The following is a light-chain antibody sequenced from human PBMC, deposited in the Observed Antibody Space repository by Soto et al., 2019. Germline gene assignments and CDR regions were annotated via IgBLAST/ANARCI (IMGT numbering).Light chain of an antibody. CDR2: DVN. J-gene: IGLJ2*01. CDR1: SSDVGGYNY. CDR3: TSWTTSTTMI. Sequence: QSVLTQPASVSGSPGQSITISCTGTSSDVGGYNYVSWYQQHPGKAPKLILYDVNVRPSGVSNRFSGSKSGNTASLTISGLQAEDEADYYCTSWTTSTTMIFGGGTKVTVL. V-gene: IGLV2-14*01.